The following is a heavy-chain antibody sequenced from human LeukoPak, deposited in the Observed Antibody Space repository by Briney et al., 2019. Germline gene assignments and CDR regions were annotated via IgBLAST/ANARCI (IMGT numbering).Heavy chain of an antibody. CDR1: GYTLTELS. CDR2: FDPEDGET. V-gene: IGHV1-24*01. J-gene: IGHJ6*02. CDR3: ARDRYYYDGSGYLDYYGMDV. D-gene: IGHD3-22*01. Sequence: ASVKVSCKVSGYTLTELSMQWVRQAPGKGLEWMGGFDPEDGETIYAQKFQGRVTITADKSTSTAYMELSSLRSEDTAVYYCARDRYYYDGSGYLDYYGMDVWGQGTTVTVSS.